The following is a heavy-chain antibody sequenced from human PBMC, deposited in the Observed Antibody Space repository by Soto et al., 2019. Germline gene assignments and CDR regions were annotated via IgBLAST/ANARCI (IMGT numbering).Heavy chain of an antibody. CDR2: TYYRSKWYN. V-gene: IGHV6-1*01. CDR3: ARQVTATSRSLFDY. J-gene: IGHJ4*02. D-gene: IGHD2-21*02. Sequence: QSQTLSLTCAISGDSVSSNSAAWNWIRQSPSRGLEWLGRTYYRSKWYNDYAGSVKSRITINPDTSKNQFSLQLNSVTPEDTAVYYCARQVTATSRSLFDYWGQGTLVTVYS. CDR1: GDSVSSNSAA.